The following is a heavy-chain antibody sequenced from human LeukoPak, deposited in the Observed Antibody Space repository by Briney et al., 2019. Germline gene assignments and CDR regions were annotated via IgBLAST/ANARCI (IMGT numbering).Heavy chain of an antibody. J-gene: IGHJ4*02. CDR1: GFTFNNAW. Sequence: PGGSLRLSCTASGFTFNNAWMSWVRQAPGKGLEWVGRIKRKTDGGTTDYAAPVKGRFSISRDDSKNTLYLQMNSLKTEDTAVYYCTTLGAFDYWGQGTLVTVSS. CDR3: TTLGAFDY. V-gene: IGHV3-15*01. D-gene: IGHD3-16*01. CDR2: IKRKTDGGTT.